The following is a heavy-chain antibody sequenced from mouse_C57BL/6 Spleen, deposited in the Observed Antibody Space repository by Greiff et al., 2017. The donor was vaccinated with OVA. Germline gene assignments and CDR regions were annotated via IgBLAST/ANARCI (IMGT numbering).Heavy chain of an antibody. J-gene: IGHJ1*03. CDR2: INYDGSST. Sequence: DVQLVESEGGLVQPGSSMKLSCTASGFTFSDYYMAWVRQVPEKGLEWVANINYDGSSTYYLDSLKSRFIISRDNAKNILYLQMSSLKSEDTATYYCARELTGTWYFDVWGTGTTVTVSS. CDR1: GFTFSDYY. CDR3: ARELTGTWYFDV. V-gene: IGHV5-16*01. D-gene: IGHD4-1*01.